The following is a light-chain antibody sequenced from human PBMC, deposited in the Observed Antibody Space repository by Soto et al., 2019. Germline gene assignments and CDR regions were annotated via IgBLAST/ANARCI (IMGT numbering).Light chain of an antibody. Sequence: QAVVTQEPSLTVSPGGTVTLTCGSSTGAVTSGHYPYWFQQKPGQAPRTLIYDTSNKHSWTPARFSGSLLGGKAALTLSGAQPEDEADYYCLLSYSGARGVFGGGTKL. J-gene: IGLJ2*01. CDR3: LLSYSGARGV. CDR1: TGAVTSGHY. V-gene: IGLV7-46*01. CDR2: DTS.